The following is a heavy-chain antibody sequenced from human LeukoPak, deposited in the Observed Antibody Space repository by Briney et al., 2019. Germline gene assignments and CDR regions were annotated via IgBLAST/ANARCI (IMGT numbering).Heavy chain of an antibody. CDR3: ARMEYYFDH. J-gene: IGHJ4*02. D-gene: IGHD1-1*01. CDR1: SGSFSSYY. Sequence: PSETLSLTCTVSSGSFSSYYWSWIRQPPGKGLEWIGYIYYSGSSNYNPSLKSRVTMSVDTSKSQFSLKVSSVTAADTAVYYCARMEYYFDHWGQGTLVTVSS. CDR2: IYYSGSS. V-gene: IGHV4-59*01.